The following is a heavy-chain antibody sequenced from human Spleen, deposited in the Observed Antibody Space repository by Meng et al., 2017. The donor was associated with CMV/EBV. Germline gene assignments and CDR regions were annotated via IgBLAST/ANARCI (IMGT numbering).Heavy chain of an antibody. CDR1: GSISSSNW. J-gene: IGHJ4*02. CDR3: ARVYYYGSGSHPFFDY. D-gene: IGHD3-10*01. V-gene: IGHV4-4*02. CDR2: IYHSGST. Sequence: GSISSSNWWSWVRQPPGKGLEWIGEIYHSGSTNYNLSLKSRVTISVDKSKNQFSLKLSSVTAADTAVYYCARVYYYGSGSHPFFDYWGQGTLVTVSS.